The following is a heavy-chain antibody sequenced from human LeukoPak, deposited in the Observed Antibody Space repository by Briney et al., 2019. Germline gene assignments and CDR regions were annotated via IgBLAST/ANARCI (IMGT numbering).Heavy chain of an antibody. Sequence: GGSLRLSCAASGFTFSSYAMHWVRQAPGKGLEWVAVISYDGSNKYYADSVKGRFTISRDNSKNTLYLQMDSLRAEDTAVYYCAQRDYYYYYMDVWGKGTTVTVYS. CDR1: GFTFSSYA. CDR2: ISYDGSNK. CDR3: AQRDYYYYYMDV. J-gene: IGHJ6*03. V-gene: IGHV3-30*01.